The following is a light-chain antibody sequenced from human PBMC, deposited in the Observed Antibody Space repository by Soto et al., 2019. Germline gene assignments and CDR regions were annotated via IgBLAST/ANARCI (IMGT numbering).Light chain of an antibody. V-gene: IGKV1-17*03. CDR2: AAS. CDR3: LQYNNWPT. CDR1: QGIGNY. J-gene: IGKJ3*01. Sequence: DIQMTQSPSAMSASVGDRVSITCRASQGIGNYLAWFQQKPGKVPQRLIYAASSLQSGVPSRFSGSGSGTEFTLTISSLQSEDFAIYYCLQYNNWPTFGPGTKVDIK.